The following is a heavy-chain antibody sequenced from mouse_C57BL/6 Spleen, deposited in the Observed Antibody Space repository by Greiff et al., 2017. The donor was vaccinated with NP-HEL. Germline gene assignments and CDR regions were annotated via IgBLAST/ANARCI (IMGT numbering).Heavy chain of an antibody. CDR2: IHPNSGST. CDR3: AISNYDWYFDV. Sequence: VLLQQPGAELVKPGASVKLSCKASGYTFTSYWMPWVKQRPGQGLEWIGMIHPNSGSTNYNEKFKSKATLTVDKSSSTAYMQLSSLTSEDSAVYYCAISNYDWYFDVWGTGTTVTVSS. J-gene: IGHJ1*03. V-gene: IGHV1-64*01. CDR1: GYTFTSYW. D-gene: IGHD2-5*01.